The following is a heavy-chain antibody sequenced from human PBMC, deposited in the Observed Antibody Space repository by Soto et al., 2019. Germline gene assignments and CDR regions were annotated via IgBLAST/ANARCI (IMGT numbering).Heavy chain of an antibody. CDR2: TYYSGST. J-gene: IGHJ5*02. Sequence: SETLSLPGTPSGESGTSGNYYWSWIRQPTGKGLEWVGHTYYSGSTNYSPSLKSRVTRSLDTSNNQFSLKLTSVTAADPAVSYCAMVPVPTYRTYWLGPWREGTPVTVCS. CDR1: GESGTSGNYY. D-gene: IGHD5-12*01. CDR3: AMVPVPTYRTYWLGP. V-gene: IGHV4-61*01.